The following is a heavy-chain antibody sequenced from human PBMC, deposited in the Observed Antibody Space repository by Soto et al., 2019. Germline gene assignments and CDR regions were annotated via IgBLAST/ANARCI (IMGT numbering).Heavy chain of an antibody. CDR1: GFNFGNYA. Sequence: VLLVASGGGLVQPGRSLRLSCAVSGFNFGNYAMHWVRQVPGKGLEWVAAINWNSDKVAYAGSVLGRFTIFRDSAKNSLHLQMNDLTTEDTALYYCAKDKGGTPYYIDSWGQGILVTVSS. V-gene: IGHV3-9*01. CDR2: INWNSDKV. D-gene: IGHD6-25*01. J-gene: IGHJ4*02. CDR3: AKDKGGTPYYIDS.